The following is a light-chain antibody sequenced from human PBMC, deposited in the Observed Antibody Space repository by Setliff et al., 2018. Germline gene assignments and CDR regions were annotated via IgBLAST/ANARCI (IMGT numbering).Light chain of an antibody. CDR3: ISYLYSQTLYV. V-gene: IGLV2-14*03. CDR2: DVI. J-gene: IGLJ1*01. Sequence: QSVLTQPASVSGSPGQTIILSCTGTGSDVGGYDYISWYQLHPGKVPKLMIYDVINRPSGGSDRFSGSKSGNTASLTISGLQAEDEATYYCISYLYSQTLYVFGTGTKVTVL. CDR1: GSDVGGYDY.